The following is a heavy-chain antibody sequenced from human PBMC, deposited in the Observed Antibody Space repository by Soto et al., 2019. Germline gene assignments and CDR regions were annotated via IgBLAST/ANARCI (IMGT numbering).Heavy chain of an antibody. D-gene: IGHD3-16*01. Sequence: KGLEWMGIINPDDSRATYTPSFQGQGTVSADKSIRTAYLQWSSLKASDTATYYCARQGVGPSPYAWAIAHSGQGTLVSVSS. J-gene: IGHJ5*02. CDR2: INPDDSRA. CDR3: ARQGVGPSPYAWAIAH. V-gene: IGHV5-51*01.